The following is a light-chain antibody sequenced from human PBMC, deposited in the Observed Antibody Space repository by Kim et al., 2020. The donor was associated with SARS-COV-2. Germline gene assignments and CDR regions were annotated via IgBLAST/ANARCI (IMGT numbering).Light chain of an antibody. CDR1: QSVSSGY. V-gene: IGKV3-20*01. CDR2: GAS. CDR3: QQYGSSPLT. Sequence: CPGERADLPGRAGQSVSSGYVAWYQQNPGQAPRLLILGASSRATGIPDRFSGSGSGTDFTLPISRLEPEDFAGYYCQQYGSSPLTFGGGTKVDIK. J-gene: IGKJ4*01.